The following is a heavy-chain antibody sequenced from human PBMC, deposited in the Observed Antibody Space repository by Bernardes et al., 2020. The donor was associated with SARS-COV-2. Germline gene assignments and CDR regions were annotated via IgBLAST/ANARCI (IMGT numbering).Heavy chain of an antibody. CDR1: GDSISSDRW. CDR3: ARDRPYYDFWSGYGSPYYGMDV. V-gene: IGHV4-4*02. Sequence: SETLSLTCGVSGDSISSDRWWSWVRQSPGKGLEWMGEIFHTGSTNYNPSLKSRVTISVDTSKNQFSLKLSSVTAADTAVYYCARDRPYYDFWSGYGSPYYGMDVWGQGTTVTVSS. CDR2: IFHTGST. D-gene: IGHD3-3*01. J-gene: IGHJ6*02.